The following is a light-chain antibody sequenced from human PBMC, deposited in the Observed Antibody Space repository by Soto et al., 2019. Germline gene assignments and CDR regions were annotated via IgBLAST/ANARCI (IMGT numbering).Light chain of an antibody. V-gene: IGKV3-20*01. CDR2: GVS. Sequence: ENVLTQSPGTLSLSPGERATLSCRASQSISNNYLAWYQRKPGQAPRLLIYGVSSRATGLPDRFSGSGSGTDFTLTISRLGPEDFAVYYCQQYSGSYTFGQGTKLDIK. CDR1: QSISNNY. J-gene: IGKJ2*01. CDR3: QQYSGSYT.